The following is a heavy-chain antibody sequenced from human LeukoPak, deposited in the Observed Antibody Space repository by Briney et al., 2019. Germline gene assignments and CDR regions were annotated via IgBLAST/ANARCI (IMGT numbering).Heavy chain of an antibody. J-gene: IGHJ4*02. D-gene: IGHD6-13*01. Sequence: GGSLRLSCAASGLRFSDYYVSWIRQAPGKGLQWVSYISSGGDIMHYADSVKGRFTSSRDNAKNSGYLEMNSLGAEDTAVYYCARGVRGSSWVSFDYWGQGTLVTVSS. CDR3: ARGVRGSSWVSFDY. CDR2: ISSGGDIM. CDR1: GLRFSDYY. V-gene: IGHV3-11*04.